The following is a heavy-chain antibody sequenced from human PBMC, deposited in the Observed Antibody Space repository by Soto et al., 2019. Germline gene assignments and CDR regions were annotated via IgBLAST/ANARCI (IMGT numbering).Heavy chain of an antibody. CDR2: IYFAGTT. D-gene: IGHD3-22*01. V-gene: IGHV4-59*08. J-gene: IGHJ4*02. Sequence: QVQLQESGPGLVKPSETLSLTCTVSGGSITPYYWSWIRQAPGKGLEWIGYIYFAGTTTYNPSLKSRVTTSVDTSENQFSLKLTSVTAADTAVYYCARLGGYYQALDSWGQGTLVTVSS. CDR3: ARLGGYYQALDS. CDR1: GGSITPYY.